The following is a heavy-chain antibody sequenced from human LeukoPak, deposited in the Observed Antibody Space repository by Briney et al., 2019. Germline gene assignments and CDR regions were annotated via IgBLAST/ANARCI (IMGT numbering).Heavy chain of an antibody. CDR1: GFTFSSYA. CDR3: ARFTGGDSSGYYED. CDR2: ISYDGSNK. D-gene: IGHD3-22*01. V-gene: IGHV3-30*07. Sequence: GGSLRLSCAASGFTFSSYAMHWVRQAPGKGLEWVAVISYDGSNKYYADSVKGRFTISRDNSKNTVYLQMNSLRAEDTAVYCCARFTGGDSSGYYEDWGQGTLVTVSS. J-gene: IGHJ4*02.